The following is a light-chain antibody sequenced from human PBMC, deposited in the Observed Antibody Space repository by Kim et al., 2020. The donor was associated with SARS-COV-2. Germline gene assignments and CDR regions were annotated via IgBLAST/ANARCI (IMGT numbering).Light chain of an antibody. J-gene: IGLJ2*01. CDR2: ITH. CDR3: LLFSGGSWV. Sequence: PERPLTLTCASSTGAVTNGYYPSWFQQKPGQAPRALIYITHNKYSCTPARFSGSLLGGKAALTLSGVQPEDEADYYCLLFSGGSWVFGGGTQLTVL. CDR1: TGAVTNGYY. V-gene: IGLV7-43*01.